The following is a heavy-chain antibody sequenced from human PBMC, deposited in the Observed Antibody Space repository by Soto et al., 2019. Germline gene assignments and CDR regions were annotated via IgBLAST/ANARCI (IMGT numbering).Heavy chain of an antibody. CDR3: AREKVGSRSPDVFAI. CDR2: IWYDGSNK. Sequence: PGGSLRLSCAASGFTFSSYGMHWVRQAPGKGQEWVAVIWYDGSNKYYADSVKGRFTISRDNSKNTLYLQLNSLRAEYTVLFYFAREKVGSRSPDVFAIWGQGTMVTVSS. V-gene: IGHV3-33*01. CDR1: GFTFSSYG. D-gene: IGHD1-26*01. J-gene: IGHJ3*02.